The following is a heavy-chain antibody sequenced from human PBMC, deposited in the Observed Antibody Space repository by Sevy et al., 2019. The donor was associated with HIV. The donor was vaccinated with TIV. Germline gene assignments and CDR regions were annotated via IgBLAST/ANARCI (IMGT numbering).Heavy chain of an antibody. CDR3: ASVYYYDYSGPGY. Sequence: ASVKVSCKASGYNFNNYYIHWVRQAPGQGLEWMGLINPSGGSTSNAQKFQGRLTMTRDTSTNIVYMELSSLRSEDTAVYYCASVYYYDYSGPGYWGQGTLVTVSS. D-gene: IGHD3-16*01. CDR2: INPSGGST. V-gene: IGHV1-46*02. J-gene: IGHJ4*02. CDR1: GYNFNNYY.